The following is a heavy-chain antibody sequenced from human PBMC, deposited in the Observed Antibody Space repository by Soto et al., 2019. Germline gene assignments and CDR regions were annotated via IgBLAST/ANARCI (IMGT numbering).Heavy chain of an antibody. J-gene: IGHJ4*02. V-gene: IGHV1-2*02. CDR3: ARVAGGNGSFIAALVIEFDY. CDR2: INPNSGGT. D-gene: IGHD6-25*01. CDR1: GYTFTGYY. Sequence: ASVKVSCKASGYTFTGYYMHWVRQAPGQGLEWMGWINPNSGGTNYAQKFQGRVTMTRDTSISTAYMELSRPRSDDTAVYYCARVAGGNGSFIAALVIEFDYWGKGTPGTASS.